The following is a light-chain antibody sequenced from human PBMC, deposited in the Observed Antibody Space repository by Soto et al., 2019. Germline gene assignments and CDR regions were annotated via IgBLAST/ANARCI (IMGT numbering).Light chain of an antibody. J-gene: IGKJ1*01. CDR3: QQYYTIPWT. CDR2: AAS. Sequence: DIRMTQSPSSLSASVGDRVTITCRASQSISSYLNWYQQKPGKAPKLLIYAASSLQSGVPSRFSGSGSGTDFTLTISSLQAEDVAVYYCQQYYTIPWTFGQGTKVEIK. V-gene: IGKV1-39*01. CDR1: QSISSY.